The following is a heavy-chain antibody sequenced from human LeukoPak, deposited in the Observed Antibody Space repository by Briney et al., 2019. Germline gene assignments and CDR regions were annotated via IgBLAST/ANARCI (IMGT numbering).Heavy chain of an antibody. Sequence: SETLSLTCTVSGCSISSYYWSWIRQPPGKGLEWIGYIYYSRSTNYNPSLKSRVTISVDTSKNQFSLKLSSVTTADTAVYYCARDSKGDDSSGRIPNYYYYMDVWGKGTTVTISS. V-gene: IGHV4-59*01. D-gene: IGHD3-22*01. CDR2: IYYSRST. J-gene: IGHJ6*03. CDR3: ARDSKGDDSSGRIPNYYYYMDV. CDR1: GCSISSYY.